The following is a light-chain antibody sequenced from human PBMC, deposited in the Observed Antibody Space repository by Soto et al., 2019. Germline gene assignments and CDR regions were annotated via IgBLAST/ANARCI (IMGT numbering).Light chain of an antibody. CDR2: SAS. J-gene: IGKJ4*01. Sequence: DIQMTQSPSFMSASVGDRVTITCRASQGISNWLAWYQQKPGKAPELLIYSASTLQSGVPSRFSGSGSGTDFTLTIRSLQPEDFVTYYCQQTNRFPPTFGGGTKVDIK. V-gene: IGKV1-12*01. CDR3: QQTNRFPPT. CDR1: QGISNW.